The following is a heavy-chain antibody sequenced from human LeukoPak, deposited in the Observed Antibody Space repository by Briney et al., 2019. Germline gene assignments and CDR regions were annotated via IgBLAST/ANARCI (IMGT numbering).Heavy chain of an antibody. CDR2: ISYDGSNK. J-gene: IGHJ4*02. D-gene: IGHD5-24*01. CDR1: GFTFSSYA. V-gene: IGHV3-30-3*01. Sequence: GGSLRLSCAASGFTFSSYAMHWVRQAPGKGLEWVAVISYDGSNKYYADSVKGRFTISRDNSKNTLYLQMNSLRAEDTAVYYCARDPAGRDGYNYWGQGTLVTVSS. CDR3: ARDPAGRDGYNY.